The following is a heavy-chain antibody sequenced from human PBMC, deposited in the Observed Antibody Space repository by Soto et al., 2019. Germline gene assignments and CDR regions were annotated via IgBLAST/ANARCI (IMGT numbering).Heavy chain of an antibody. CDR1: GFTFSSYA. D-gene: IGHD3-10*01. J-gene: IGHJ6*03. CDR3: ARAGGDYYYYYYMDV. V-gene: IGHV3-64*01. CDR2: ISSNGGST. Sequence: GGSLRLSCAASGFTFSSYAMHWVRQAPGKGLEYVSAISSNGGSTYYANSVKGRFTISRDNSKNTLYLQMGSLRAEDMAVYYCARAGGDYYYYYYMDVWGKGTTVTVSS.